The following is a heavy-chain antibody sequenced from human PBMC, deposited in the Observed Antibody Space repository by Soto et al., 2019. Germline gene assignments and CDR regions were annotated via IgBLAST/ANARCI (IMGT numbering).Heavy chain of an antibody. CDR2: ISYDGSNK. D-gene: IGHD3-3*01. Sequence: QVQLVESGGGVVQPGRSLRLSCATSGVTFSSYVMHWVRQAPGKGLEWVAVISYDGSNKYYADSVKGRFTISRDNSKNTLYLQMNSLRAEDTAVYYCARGWSGYPLDHWGQGTLVTVSS. CDR1: GVTFSSYV. V-gene: IGHV3-30-3*01. J-gene: IGHJ5*02. CDR3: ARGWSGYPLDH.